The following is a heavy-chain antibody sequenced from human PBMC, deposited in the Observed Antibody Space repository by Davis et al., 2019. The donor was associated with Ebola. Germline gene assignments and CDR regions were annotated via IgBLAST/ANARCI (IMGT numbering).Heavy chain of an antibody. CDR2: ISYDGSNK. Sequence: GESLKISCAASGFTFSSYGMHWVRQAPGKGLEWVAVISYDGSNKYYADSVKGRFTISRDNSKNTLYLQMNSLRAEDTAVYYCATSYGPYYYYGMDVWGQGTTVTVSS. J-gene: IGHJ6*02. CDR3: ATSYGPYYYYGMDV. D-gene: IGHD5-18*01. CDR1: GFTFSSYG. V-gene: IGHV3-30*03.